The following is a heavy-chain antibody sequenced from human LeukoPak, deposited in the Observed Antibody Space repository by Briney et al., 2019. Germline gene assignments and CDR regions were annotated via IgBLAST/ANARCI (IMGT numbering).Heavy chain of an antibody. D-gene: IGHD3-16*01. V-gene: IGHV1-18*01. CDR3: ARVRHRLAETYIDY. J-gene: IGHJ4*02. CDR1: GYTLTRNG. Sequence: ASVRVSCKASGYTLTRNGICWVRQAPGQGLEWMGWISGYNGNTKYAQKFQGRVTMTTDTSTSTAYMELSRLRSDDTAVYYCARVRHRLAETYIDYWGQGTLVTVSS. CDR2: ISGYNGNT.